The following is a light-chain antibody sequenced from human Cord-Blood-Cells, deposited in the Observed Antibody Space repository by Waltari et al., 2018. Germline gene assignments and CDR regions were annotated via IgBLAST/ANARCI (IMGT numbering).Light chain of an antibody. J-gene: IGLJ2*01. Sequence: QSALTQPASVSGSPGQSITISCTGTSSDVGSYNLVSWYQQHPGKAPKLMIYEGSNRPSGVSNRFSGSMSGNTASLTISGLQAEDEADYYCCSYAGSSTVVFGGGTKLTVL. CDR3: CSYAGSSTVV. CDR1: SSDVGSYNL. V-gene: IGLV2-23*01. CDR2: EGS.